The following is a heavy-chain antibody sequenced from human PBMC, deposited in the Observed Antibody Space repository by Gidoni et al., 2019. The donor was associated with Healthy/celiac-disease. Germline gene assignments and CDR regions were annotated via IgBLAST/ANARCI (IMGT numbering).Heavy chain of an antibody. J-gene: IGHJ3*02. CDR2: IYYSGTT. CDR1: GGSISSGGYY. CDR3: ARAVVAATDAFDI. D-gene: IGHD2-15*01. V-gene: IGHV4-31*03. Sequence: QVQLQESGPGLVKPSQTLSLTCTVSGGSISSGGYYWSWIRQHPGKGLEWIGYIYYSGTTYYNPSLKSRVTISVDTSKNQFALKLSSVTAADTAVYYCARAVVAATDAFDIWGQGTMVTVSS.